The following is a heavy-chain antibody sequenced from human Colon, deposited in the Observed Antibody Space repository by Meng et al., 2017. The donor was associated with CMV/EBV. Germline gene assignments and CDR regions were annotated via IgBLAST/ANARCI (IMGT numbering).Heavy chain of an antibody. CDR1: GYTFTNFG. J-gene: IGHJ4*02. CDR3: ARELARGGY. Sequence: QVQLLQSGAEVNKPGASVKVSCKTSGYTFTNFGISWVRQAPGQGLELMAYISPYNGDTHYAQRFQGRVALTTDTSTSTVYMELGSLTSDDTAMYYCARELARGGYWGQGTLVTVSS. CDR2: ISPYNGDT. V-gene: IGHV1-18*01.